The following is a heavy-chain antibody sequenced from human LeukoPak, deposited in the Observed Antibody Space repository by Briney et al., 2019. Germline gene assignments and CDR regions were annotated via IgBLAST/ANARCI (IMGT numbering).Heavy chain of an antibody. J-gene: IGHJ4*02. CDR3: ARGNGYGDYEDY. CDR2: IYYSGST. D-gene: IGHD4-17*01. CDR1: GGSISSYY. V-gene: IGHV4-59*01. Sequence: PSETLSLTCTVSGGSISSYYWSWIRQPPGKGLEWIGYIYYSGSTNYNPSLKSRVTISVDTSKNQFSLKLSSVTAADTAVYCCARGNGYGDYEDYWGQGTLVTVSS.